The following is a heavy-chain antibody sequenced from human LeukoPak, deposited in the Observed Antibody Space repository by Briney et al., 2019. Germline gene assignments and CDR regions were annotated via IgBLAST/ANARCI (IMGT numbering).Heavy chain of an antibody. CDR1: GGSISSGGYF. Sequence: PSETLSLTCAVSGGSISSGGYFWSWIRQHPGKGLEWIGYIYYSGSTYYNPSLKSRVTISVDTSKNQFSLKLSSVTAADTAVYYCARDNPQTDYYYYYGMDVWGQGTTVTVSS. CDR3: ARDNPQTDYYYYYGMDV. J-gene: IGHJ6*02. V-gene: IGHV4-31*11. CDR2: IYYSGST.